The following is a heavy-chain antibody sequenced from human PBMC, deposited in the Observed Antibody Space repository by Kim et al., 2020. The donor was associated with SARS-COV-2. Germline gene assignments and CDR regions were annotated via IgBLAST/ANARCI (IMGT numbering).Heavy chain of an antibody. CDR2: ISDSGGRT. CDR3: VKRTVAGGGPVDY. CDR1: GFTFSNYA. D-gene: IGHD5-12*01. V-gene: IGHV3-23*01. J-gene: IGHJ4*02. Sequence: GGSLRLSCAGSGFTFSNYAMNWVRQVPGKGLEWVSSISDSGGRTYYADSVKGRLTISRYNSKNTMYLQMDSLRAEDTAVDHCVKRTVAGGGPVDYWGQGT.